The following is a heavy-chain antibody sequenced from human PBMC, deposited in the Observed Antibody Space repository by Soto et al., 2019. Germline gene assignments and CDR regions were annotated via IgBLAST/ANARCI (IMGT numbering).Heavy chain of an antibody. Sequence: ASVKGACKAAGYALTGDAMHWGRQAPGQRLEWMGWINAGNGNTKYSQKFQGRVTITRDTSASTAYMELSSLRSEDTAVYYCARGSGYYYWDDYWGQGTLVTVSS. CDR1: GYALTGDA. V-gene: IGHV1-3*01. CDR3: ARGSGYYYWDDY. D-gene: IGHD3-22*01. CDR2: INAGNGNT. J-gene: IGHJ4*02.